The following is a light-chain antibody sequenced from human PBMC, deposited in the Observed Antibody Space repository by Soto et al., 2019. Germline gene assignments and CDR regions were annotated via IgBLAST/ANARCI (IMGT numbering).Light chain of an antibody. CDR3: QSYDSRLSVI. J-gene: IGLJ2*01. V-gene: IGLV1-40*01. Sequence: QPVLTQPPSVSGAPGQRVSISCTGNNSNIGAGYDVHWYQQLPGTAPKLLIYDNNSRPSGVPDRFSGSKSGTSASLDITGLQTEDEGLYFCQSYDSRLSVIFGGGTKVTVL. CDR1: NSNIGAGYD. CDR2: DNN.